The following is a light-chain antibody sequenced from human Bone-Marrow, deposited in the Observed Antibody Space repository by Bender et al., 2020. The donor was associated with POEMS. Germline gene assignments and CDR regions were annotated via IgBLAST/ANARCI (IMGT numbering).Light chain of an antibody. CDR2: DDS. J-gene: IGLJ1*01. V-gene: IGLV3-21*02. CDR3: QVWDISSDHYV. CDR1: NIGSKS. Sequence: ARITCGGNNIGSKSVHWYQQKPGQAPVLVVHDDSDRPSGIPERFSGSNSGDTATLTISRVEAGDEAAYYCQVWDISSDHYVFGTGTQVTVL.